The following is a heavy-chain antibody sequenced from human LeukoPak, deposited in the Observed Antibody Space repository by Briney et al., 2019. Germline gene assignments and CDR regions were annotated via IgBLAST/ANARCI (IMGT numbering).Heavy chain of an antibody. D-gene: IGHD3-10*01. J-gene: IGHJ6*02. CDR3: ATDRFGELGGMDV. CDR2: IYPGDSDT. V-gene: IGHV5-51*01. Sequence: GESLKISCKGSGYRFTSDWIGWVRQMPGKGLEWMGIIYPGDSDTRYSPSFQGQVTISADKSISTAYLQWSSLKASDTAMYYCATDRFGELGGMDVWGQGTTVTVSS. CDR1: GYRFTSDW.